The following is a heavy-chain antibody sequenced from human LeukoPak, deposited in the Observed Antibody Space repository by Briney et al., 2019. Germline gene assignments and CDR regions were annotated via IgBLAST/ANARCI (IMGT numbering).Heavy chain of an antibody. CDR1: EYTFTSYY. V-gene: IGHV1-2*02. Sequence: ASVKVSCKASEYTFTSYYMHWVRQAPGQGLEWMGWINPNSGGTNYAQKFQGRVTMTRDTSISTAYMELSSLRSEDTAVYYCARGGFGELYWYYFDYWGQGTLVTVSS. CDR3: ARGGFGELYWYYFDY. D-gene: IGHD3-10*01. J-gene: IGHJ4*02. CDR2: INPNSGGT.